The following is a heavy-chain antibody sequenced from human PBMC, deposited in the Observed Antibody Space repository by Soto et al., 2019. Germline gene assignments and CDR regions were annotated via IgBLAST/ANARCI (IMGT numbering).Heavy chain of an antibody. CDR3: GREDDYGYRYINYGLDV. D-gene: IGHD4-17*01. V-gene: IGHV3-30-3*01. CDR1: GFTFNIYA. J-gene: IGHJ6*02. Sequence: PGGSLRLSCAASGFTFNIYALHWVRQAPGKGLEWVAVISFDETKKYYSDSVKGRFTISRDNLKNTLYLQMNNLRVEDAALYFCGREDDYGYRYINYGLDVWGQGTTVTVSS. CDR2: ISFDETKK.